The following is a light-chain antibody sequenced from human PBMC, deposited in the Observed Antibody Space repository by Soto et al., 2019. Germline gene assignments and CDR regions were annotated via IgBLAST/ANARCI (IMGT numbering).Light chain of an antibody. Sequence: DIQMTQSPSSLSASLGDRVTITCRASQGIGAYLAWFQQKPGNVPKLLIYAASTLQSGVPSRFSGSGSGTDFTLTISSLQPEDVATYYCQKYNRAPLTFGGGTKVEIK. J-gene: IGKJ4*01. CDR1: QGIGAY. CDR2: AAS. V-gene: IGKV1-27*01. CDR3: QKYNRAPLT.